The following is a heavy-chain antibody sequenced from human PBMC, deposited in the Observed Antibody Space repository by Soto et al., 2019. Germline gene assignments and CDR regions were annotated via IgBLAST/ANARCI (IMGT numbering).Heavy chain of an antibody. CDR2: ISAYNGNT. CDR1: GYTFTSYR. V-gene: IGHV1-18*01. CDR3: ARVSVFSKEDYYYYMDV. J-gene: IGHJ6*03. Sequence: GASVKVSCKASGYTFTSYRISWVRQAPGQGLEWMGWISAYNGNTNYAQKLQGRVTMTTDTSTSTAYMELRSLRSDDTAVYYCARVSVFSKEDYYYYMDVWGKGTTVTVSS. D-gene: IGHD2-2*01.